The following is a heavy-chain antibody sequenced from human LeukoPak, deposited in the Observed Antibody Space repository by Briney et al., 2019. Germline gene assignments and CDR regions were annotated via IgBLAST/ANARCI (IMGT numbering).Heavy chain of an antibody. V-gene: IGHV1-69*13. CDR2: IIPIFGTA. CDR1: GGTFSSYA. D-gene: IGHD3-22*01. CDR3: ARATWEYDSSGYYDY. Sequence: EASVKVSCKASGGTFSSYAISWVRQAPGQGLEWMGGIIPIFGTANYAQKFQGRVTITADESTSTAYMELSSLRSEDTAVYYCARATWEYDSSGYYDYWGQGTLVTVSS. J-gene: IGHJ4*02.